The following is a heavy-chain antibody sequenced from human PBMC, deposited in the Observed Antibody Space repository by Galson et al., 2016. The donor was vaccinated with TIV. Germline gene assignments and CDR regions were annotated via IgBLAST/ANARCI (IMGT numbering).Heavy chain of an antibody. V-gene: IGHV1-69*13. CDR3: AKDTYIYGSYLDH. D-gene: IGHD5-18*01. J-gene: IGHJ4*02. CDR2: IIPIFGTT. Sequence: SVKVSCKASGGLVSNYAISWVRQAPGQGLEWMGGIIPIFGTTKYAQKFQGRVTITADESTRIVNMELSSLRSEDTAVYYCAKDTYIYGSYLDHWGQGTLVTVSS. CDR1: GGLVSNYA.